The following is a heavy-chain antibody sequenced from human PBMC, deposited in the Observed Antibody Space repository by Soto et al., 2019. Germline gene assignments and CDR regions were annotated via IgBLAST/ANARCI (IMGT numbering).Heavy chain of an antibody. CDR2: IYYSGST. CDR3: ARHYIVVVPAAIGPGAFDI. D-gene: IGHD2-2*01. CDR1: GGSISSSSYY. V-gene: IGHV4-39*01. J-gene: IGHJ3*02. Sequence: QLQLQESGPGLVKPSETLSLTCTVSGGSISSSSYYWGWIRQPPGKGLEWIGSIYYSGSTYYNPSLKSRVTISVDTSKNQFSLKLSSVTAADTAVYYCARHYIVVVPAAIGPGAFDIWGQGTMVTVSS.